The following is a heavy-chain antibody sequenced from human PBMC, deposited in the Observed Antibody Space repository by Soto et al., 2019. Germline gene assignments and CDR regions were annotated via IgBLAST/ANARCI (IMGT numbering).Heavy chain of an antibody. Sequence: SGTLALSCAVSGGSVCSYYGGWIRQPPGKGLEWIGYIYYSGSTNYNPSLKSRVTISVDTSKNQFSLKLSSVTAADTAVYYCARDGLYLDYWGQGTLVTVSS. J-gene: IGHJ4*02. D-gene: IGHD3-16*02. CDR3: ARDGLYLDY. CDR1: GGSVCSYY. CDR2: IYYSGST. V-gene: IGHV4-59*02.